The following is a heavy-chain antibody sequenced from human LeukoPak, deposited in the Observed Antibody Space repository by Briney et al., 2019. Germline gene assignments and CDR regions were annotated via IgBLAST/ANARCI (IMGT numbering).Heavy chain of an antibody. V-gene: IGHV3-33*01. CDR2: IWYDGSNK. CDR3: ARDAGYCSSTSCYHGMDV. CDR1: GFTLSSYG. J-gene: IGHJ6*04. D-gene: IGHD2-2*01. Sequence: GGSLRLSCAASGFTLSSYGMHWVRQAPGKGLERVAVIWYDGSNKYYADSVKSRFTISRDNSKNTLYLQMNSLRAEDTAVYYCARDAGYCSSTSCYHGMDVWGKGTTVTVSS.